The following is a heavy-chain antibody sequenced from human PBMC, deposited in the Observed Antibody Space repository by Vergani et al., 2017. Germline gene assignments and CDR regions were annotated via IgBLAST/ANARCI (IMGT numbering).Heavy chain of an antibody. CDR3: AKGVTMVRGALDY. J-gene: IGHJ4*02. CDR1: GFTFSSYA. V-gene: IGHV3-23*01. Sequence: EVQLLESGGGLVQPGGSLRLSCAASGFTFSSYAMSWVRQAPGKGLEWVSAISGSGGSTYYADSVKGRFTISRDNSKNTLDLQMNSLRAEDTAVYYCAKGVTMVRGALDYWGQGTLVTVSS. CDR2: ISGSGGST. D-gene: IGHD3-10*01.